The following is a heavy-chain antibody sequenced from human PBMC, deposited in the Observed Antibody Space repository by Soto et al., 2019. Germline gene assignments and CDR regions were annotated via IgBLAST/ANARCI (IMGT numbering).Heavy chain of an antibody. CDR3: AKDSAYYYGDGSYYVFDS. Sequence: PGGSLRLSCSASGFTFNNYAMTWVRQAPGKGLEWVSAISGSGGRTYYADSVKGRFTISRDNSKNTLFLQMNSLRAEDTAVYYCAKDSAYYYGDGSYYVFDSWGQGTLVTVSS. V-gene: IGHV3-23*01. D-gene: IGHD3-10*01. CDR1: GFTFNNYA. CDR2: ISGSGGRT. J-gene: IGHJ4*02.